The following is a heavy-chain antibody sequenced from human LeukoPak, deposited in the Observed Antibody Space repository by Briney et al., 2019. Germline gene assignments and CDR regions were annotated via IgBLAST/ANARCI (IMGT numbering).Heavy chain of an antibody. D-gene: IGHD3-10*01. Sequence: PGGSLRLSCVASGFTFSSYWMSWVRQAPGKGLEWVADIKQDGSEKYYVDSIKGRFTISRDNAKNSLYLQMNSLRAEDTAVYYCARGYYYGSGSYLSYWGQGTLVTVSS. CDR3: ARGYYYGSGSYLSY. CDR2: IKQDGSEK. V-gene: IGHV3-7*03. J-gene: IGHJ4*02. CDR1: GFTFSSYW.